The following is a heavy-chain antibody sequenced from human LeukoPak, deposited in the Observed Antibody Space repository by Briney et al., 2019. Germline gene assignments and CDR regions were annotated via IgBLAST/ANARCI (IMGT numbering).Heavy chain of an antibody. CDR1: GVSISSSNSY. CDR3: ARSYYDSSGYYPPGAY. CDR2: IYYSGNT. V-gene: IGHV4-39*01. Sequence: SETLSLTCTVSGVSISSSNSYWGWIRQPPGKGLEWIGSIYYSGNTYYNASLKSQVSISIDTSKNQFSLRLTSVTAADTAVYYCARSYYDSSGYYPPGAYWGQGTLVTVSS. J-gene: IGHJ4*02. D-gene: IGHD3-22*01.